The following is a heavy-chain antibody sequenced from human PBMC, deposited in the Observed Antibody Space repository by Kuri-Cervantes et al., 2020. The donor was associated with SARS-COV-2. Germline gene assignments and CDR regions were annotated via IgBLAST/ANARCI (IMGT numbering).Heavy chain of an antibody. D-gene: IGHD3-22*01. Sequence: GSLRLSCVVSGGALNTYNWWTWVRQPPGKGLQWIGEIFHDGSTKFNPSLSLRGRVTMSLDKSKNQLSLNLTSVTAADTAVYYCAIPRNDYYDSSGPFLSWGQGTLVTVSS. CDR3: AIPRNDYYDSSGPFLS. J-gene: IGHJ5*02. CDR1: GGALNTYNW. V-gene: IGHV4-4*02. CDR2: IFHDGST.